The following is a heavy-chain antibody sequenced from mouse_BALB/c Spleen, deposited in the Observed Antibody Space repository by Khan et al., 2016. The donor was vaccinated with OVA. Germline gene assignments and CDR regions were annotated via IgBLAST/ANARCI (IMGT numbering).Heavy chain of an antibody. CDR2: IGPGSSNA. J-gene: IGHJ4*01. CDR3: ARENYYRRSCYAMDN. V-gene: IGHV1S41*01. Sequence: DLVKPGASVKLSCKASGYTFTSYWINWIKQRPGQGLEWIGRIGPGSSNAYYNDMFKDKATLTVDTSSNTAYIQLSSLSSEDSAVYSCARENYYRRSCYAMDNWGQGTSVTVSA. D-gene: IGHD1-1*01. CDR1: GYTFTSYW.